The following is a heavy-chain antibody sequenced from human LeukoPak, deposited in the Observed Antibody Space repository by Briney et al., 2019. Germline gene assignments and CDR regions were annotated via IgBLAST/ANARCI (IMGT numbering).Heavy chain of an antibody. V-gene: IGHV3-23*01. D-gene: IGHD1-26*01. J-gene: IGHJ4*02. CDR3: AKSHSGSFFDY. Sequence: HSGGSLRLSCAASGFTFSSYAMSWVRQAPGKGLEWVSAISGSGGNTYYADSVKGRFTISRDNSKNTLYLQMNSLRAEDTAVYYCAKSHSGSFFDYWGQGTLVTVSS. CDR1: GFTFSSYA. CDR2: ISGSGGNT.